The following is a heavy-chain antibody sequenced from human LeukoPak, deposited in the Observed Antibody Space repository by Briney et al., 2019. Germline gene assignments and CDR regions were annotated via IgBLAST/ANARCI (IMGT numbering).Heavy chain of an antibody. CDR3: ARDRAYSGYDSSFDY. Sequence: RGSLRLSCAASGFTFSDYYMSWIRQAPGKGLEWVSYISSSGSTIYCADSVKGRFTISRDNAKNSLYLQMNSLRAEDTAVYYCARDRAYSGYDSSFDYWGQGTLVTVSS. CDR1: GFTFSDYY. D-gene: IGHD5-12*01. CDR2: ISSSGSTI. V-gene: IGHV3-11*01. J-gene: IGHJ4*02.